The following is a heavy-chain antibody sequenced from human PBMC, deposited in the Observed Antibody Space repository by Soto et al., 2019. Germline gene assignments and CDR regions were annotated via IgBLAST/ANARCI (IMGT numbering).Heavy chain of an antibody. J-gene: IGHJ4*02. D-gene: IGHD3-22*01. CDR1: GYTFTSYG. V-gene: IGHV1-18*01. CDR3: ARDMGGYYFEPNDY. Sequence: AAVKVSCKTSGYTFTSYGISWVRQAPGQGLEWMGWITANNVNTNYAQKFQGRVTMTTDTSTATAYMELRSLRSDDTAVYYCARDMGGYYFEPNDYWGQGTLVTVSS. CDR2: ITANNVNT.